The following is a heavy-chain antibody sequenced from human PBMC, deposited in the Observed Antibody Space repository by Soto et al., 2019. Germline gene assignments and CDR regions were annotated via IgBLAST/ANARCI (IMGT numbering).Heavy chain of an antibody. CDR1: GGSISSGGYS. V-gene: IGHV4-30-2*01. J-gene: IGHJ4*02. Sequence: PSETLSLTCAVSGGSISSGGYSWSWIQQPPGKGLEWIGYIYHSGSTYYNPSLKSRVTISVDTSKNQFSLKLSSVTAADTAVYYCARDYGGPFDYWGQGTLVTVSS. CDR2: IYHSGST. CDR3: ARDYGGPFDY. D-gene: IGHD4-17*01.